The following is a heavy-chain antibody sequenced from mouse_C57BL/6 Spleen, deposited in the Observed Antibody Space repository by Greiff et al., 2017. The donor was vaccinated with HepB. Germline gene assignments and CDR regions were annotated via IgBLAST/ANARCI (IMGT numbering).Heavy chain of an antibody. CDR2: ISGGGGNT. CDR1: GFTFSSYT. Sequence: DVHLVESGGGLVKPGGSLKLSCAASGFTFSSYTMSWVRQTPEKRLEWVATISGGGGNTYYPDSVKGRFTISRDNAKNTLYLQMSSLRSEDTALYYCARVDYNYYAMDYWGQGTSVTVSS. D-gene: IGHD2-4*01. CDR3: ARVDYNYYAMDY. J-gene: IGHJ4*01. V-gene: IGHV5-9*01.